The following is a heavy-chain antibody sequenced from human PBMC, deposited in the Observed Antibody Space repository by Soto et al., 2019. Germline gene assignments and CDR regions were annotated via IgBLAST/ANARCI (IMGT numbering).Heavy chain of an antibody. Sequence: QVQLKESGPGLVKPSQTLSLTCTVSGGSISSGGQYWSWIRQHPGKGLEWIGYIYDSGSTYYNPSLRSRVTISVDMSKKQFSLKLRSVTAADTAVYYCARDAAEYYFDYWGQGTLVTVSS. J-gene: IGHJ4*02. CDR2: IYDSGST. CDR3: ARDAAEYYFDY. D-gene: IGHD6-25*01. V-gene: IGHV4-31*03. CDR1: GGSISSGGQY.